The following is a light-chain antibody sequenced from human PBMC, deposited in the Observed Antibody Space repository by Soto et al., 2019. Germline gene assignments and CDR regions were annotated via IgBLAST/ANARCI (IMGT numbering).Light chain of an antibody. CDR2: DVN. CDR1: SSDVGGYNY. Sequence: QSVLTQPPSASGSPGQSVTISCTGTSSDVGGYNYVSWYQQHPGKAPKFMIYDVNKRPSGVPDRFSGSKSGNTASLTVSGLQAEDEADYYCSSYAGSTSLLFGTGTKLTVL. CDR3: SSYAGSTSLL. V-gene: IGLV2-8*01. J-gene: IGLJ1*01.